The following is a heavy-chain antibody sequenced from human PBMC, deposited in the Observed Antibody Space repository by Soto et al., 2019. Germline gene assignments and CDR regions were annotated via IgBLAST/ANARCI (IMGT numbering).Heavy chain of an antibody. V-gene: IGHV1-69*08. D-gene: IGHD5-18*01. CDR2: IIPILGIA. CDR3: AREGKGGYSYGFDY. J-gene: IGHJ4*02. Sequence: QVQLVQSGAEVKKPGSSVKVSCKASGGTFSSYTISWVRQAPGQGPEWMGRIIPILGIANYAQKFQGRVTSTADKSTSTAYMELSSLRSEDTAVYYCAREGKGGYSYGFDYRGQGTLVTVSS. CDR1: GGTFSSYT.